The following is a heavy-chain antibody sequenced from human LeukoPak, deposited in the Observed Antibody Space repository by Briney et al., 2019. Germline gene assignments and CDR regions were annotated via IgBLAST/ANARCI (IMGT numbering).Heavy chain of an antibody. Sequence: ASVKVSCKASGYTFTGYYMHWVRQAPGQGLEWMGWINPNSGGTNYAQKFQGRVTITADKSTSTAYMELSSLRSEDTAVYYCARGYLSGYDVGYFDYWGQGTLVTVSS. J-gene: IGHJ4*02. V-gene: IGHV1-2*02. D-gene: IGHD3-3*01. CDR1: GYTFTGYY. CDR2: INPNSGGT. CDR3: ARGYLSGYDVGYFDY.